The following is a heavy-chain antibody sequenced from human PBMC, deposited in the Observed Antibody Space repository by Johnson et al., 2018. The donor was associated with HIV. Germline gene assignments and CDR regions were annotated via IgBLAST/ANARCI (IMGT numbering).Heavy chain of an antibody. CDR2: ISYDGSNK. CDR1: GFTFSSYA. Sequence: QVQVLESGGGVVQPGRSLRLSCVASGFTFSSYAMHWVRQAPGKGLEWVAVISYDGSNKYYADSVKGRFTISRDNSKNTLHLEMNSLRAEDTALYYCAKEGDRGAFDIWGQGTLVTVSS. V-gene: IGHV3-30-3*01. D-gene: IGHD3-16*01. J-gene: IGHJ3*02. CDR3: AKEGDRGAFDI.